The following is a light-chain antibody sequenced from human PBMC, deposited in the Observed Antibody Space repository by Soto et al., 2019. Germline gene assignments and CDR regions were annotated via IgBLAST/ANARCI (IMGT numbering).Light chain of an antibody. V-gene: IGKV3D-15*01. CDR2: DTS. J-gene: IGKJ4*01. CDR1: QSVSIK. CDR3: QEGTYWPA. Sequence: EIVMTQSPATLSVSPGERATLSCRASQSVSIKIAWYQQKPGQAPRLLIYDTSTRATGIPARFSGSGSGTDFTLTISSLEPEDFAVYYCQEGTYWPAFGGGTKVEIK.